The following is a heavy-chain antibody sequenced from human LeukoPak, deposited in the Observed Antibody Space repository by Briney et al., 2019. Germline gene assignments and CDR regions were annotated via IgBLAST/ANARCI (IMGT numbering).Heavy chain of an antibody. CDR2: IYPGDTDT. CDR3: ARRCSGGSCFNGYGMDV. D-gene: IGHD2-15*01. Sequence: PGESPKISCKGSGYSSASSWIGWVRQMPGKGLEWMGIIYPGDTDTRYSHDFQGQVAISAAKSISTAYLHWSSLKASDTAMYYCARRCSGGSCFNGYGMDVWGQGTLVTVSS. V-gene: IGHV5-51*03. J-gene: IGHJ6*02. CDR1: GYSSASSW.